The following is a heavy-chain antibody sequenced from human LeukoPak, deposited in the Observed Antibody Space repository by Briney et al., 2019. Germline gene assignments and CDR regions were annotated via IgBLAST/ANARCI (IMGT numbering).Heavy chain of an antibody. V-gene: IGHV3-53*01. CDR1: GFTFSSYE. CDR2: IHKNAIT. CDR3: ARSLRVRGVPDYMDV. Sequence: PGGSLRLSCAASGFTFSSYEMNWVRQAPGKGLEWVSVIHKNAITRYADIVKGRFTISRDNSKNMLYLQMNSLRAEDTAVYYCARSLRVRGVPDYMDVWGKGTTVIISS. J-gene: IGHJ6*03. D-gene: IGHD3-10*02.